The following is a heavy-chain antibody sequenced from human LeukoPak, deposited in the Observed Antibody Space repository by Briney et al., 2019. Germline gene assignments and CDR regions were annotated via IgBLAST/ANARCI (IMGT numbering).Heavy chain of an antibody. CDR2: ISAYNGNT. V-gene: IGHV1-18*01. CDR3: AGGGKRIAAAATVDY. CDR1: GGTFSSYA. J-gene: IGHJ4*02. Sequence: EASVKVSCKASGGTFSSYAISWVRQAPGQGLEWMGWISAYNGNTNYAQKLQGRVTMTTDTSTSTAYMELRSLRSDDTAVYYCAGGGKRIAAAATVDYWGQGTLVTVSS. D-gene: IGHD6-13*01.